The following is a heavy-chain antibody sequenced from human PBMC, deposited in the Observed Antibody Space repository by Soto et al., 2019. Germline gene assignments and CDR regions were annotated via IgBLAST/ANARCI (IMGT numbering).Heavy chain of an antibody. J-gene: IGHJ4*02. CDR1: GVSISTSDYH. V-gene: IGHV4-39*01. Sequence: QVQLQESGPGLVRPSGTLSLTCDVSGVSISTSDYHWGWVRQPPRRGLEWIGSVSSTGSTYYNPSLASRVALTVDTSRSQFSLNLKYVTAADTALYYGTRLEVMISGVRVAPSFDSWGQGRLVIVSS. CDR2: VSSTGST. D-gene: IGHD3-3*01. CDR3: TRLEVMISGVRVAPSFDS.